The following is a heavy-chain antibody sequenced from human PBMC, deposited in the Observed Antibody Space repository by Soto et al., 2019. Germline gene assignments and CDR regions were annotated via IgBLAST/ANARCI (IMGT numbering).Heavy chain of an antibody. V-gene: IGHV1-18*01. CDR1: GYTFTSYG. Sequence: QVQLVQSGAEVKKPGASVKVSCKASGYTFTSYGISWVRQAPGQGLEWMGWISAYNGNTNYEQKLQGRITMTTDTVTSALKRELTSVRADDKAAYYCARDHGDEFDYWGQGTLVTVSS. J-gene: IGHJ4*02. CDR2: ISAYNGNT. CDR3: ARDHGDEFDY.